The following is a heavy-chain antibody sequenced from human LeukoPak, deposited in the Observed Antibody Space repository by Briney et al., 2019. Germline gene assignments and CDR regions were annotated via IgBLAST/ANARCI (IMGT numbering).Heavy chain of an antibody. D-gene: IGHD1-1*01. V-gene: IGHV4-4*02. CDR1: GGSITNNNW. CDR2: IYHSGST. Sequence: SETLSLTCAVSGGSITNNNWWNWVRQPPGKGLEWIGEIYHSGSTNYNASLKGRATISVDKSKNQLSLKLTSVTAADTAIYYCAKDIGARTVNYWGQGTLVIVSS. J-gene: IGHJ4*02. CDR3: AKDIGARTVNY.